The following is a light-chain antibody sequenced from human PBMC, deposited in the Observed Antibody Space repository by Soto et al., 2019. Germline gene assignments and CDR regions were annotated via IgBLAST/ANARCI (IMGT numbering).Light chain of an antibody. J-gene: IGKJ2*01. CDR1: QNVLYRSSNKSY. V-gene: IGKV4-1*01. Sequence: DIVMTQSPDFLAVSLGERATITCKSSQNVLYRSSNKSYLAWYQQRPGQPPRLLLYWASTRQSGVPDRFIGRGFKKVFTLTISTRQVGDGAIYHCKKYYNTPYTFGQGTTLEIK. CDR2: WAS. CDR3: KKYYNTPYT.